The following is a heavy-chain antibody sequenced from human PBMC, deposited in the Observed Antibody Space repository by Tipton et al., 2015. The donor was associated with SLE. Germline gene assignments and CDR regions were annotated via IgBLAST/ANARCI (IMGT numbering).Heavy chain of an antibody. CDR2: IRFNGNNQ. CDR1: AFSFSTYG. V-gene: IGHV3-30*02. J-gene: IGHJ6*03. D-gene: IGHD6-13*01. Sequence: SLRLSCAASAFSFSTYGMHWVRQAPGKGLEWVAFIRFNGNNQYYADSVRGRFTISRDNSKNTLYLQMNSLRAEDTAVYYCARVYSSNWYDYYYMDVWGKGTTVTVSS. CDR3: ARVYSSNWYDYYYMDV.